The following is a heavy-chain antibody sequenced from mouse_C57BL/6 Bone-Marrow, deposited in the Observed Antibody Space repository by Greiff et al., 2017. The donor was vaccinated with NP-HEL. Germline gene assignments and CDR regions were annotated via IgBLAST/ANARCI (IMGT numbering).Heavy chain of an antibody. Sequence: EVKLMESEGGLMQPGSSMKLSCTTSGFTFSDYYMAWVRQVPEKGLDWVANINYDGSSTYYLDSFKSRFIMPRDNAKTILYLQMSSLKSEDTATYYCAREGGLRRRTYAMDYWGQGTSVTVSS. CDR3: AREGGLRRRTYAMDY. CDR2: INYDGSST. J-gene: IGHJ4*01. CDR1: GFTFSDYY. V-gene: IGHV5-16*01. D-gene: IGHD2-4*01.